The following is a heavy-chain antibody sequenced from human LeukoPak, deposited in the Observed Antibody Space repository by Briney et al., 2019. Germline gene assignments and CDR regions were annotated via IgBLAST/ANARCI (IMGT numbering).Heavy chain of an antibody. V-gene: IGHV1-18*01. Sequence: ASVKVSCKASGYTFTSDGISWVRHAPGQGLEWMGWISAYNGNTNYAQKLQGRVTMTTDTSTSTAYMELRSLRSDDTAVYYCARDTGLEEPFDPWGQGTLVTVSS. D-gene: IGHD1/OR15-1a*01. CDR2: ISAYNGNT. J-gene: IGHJ5*02. CDR3: ARDTGLEEPFDP. CDR1: GYTFTSDG.